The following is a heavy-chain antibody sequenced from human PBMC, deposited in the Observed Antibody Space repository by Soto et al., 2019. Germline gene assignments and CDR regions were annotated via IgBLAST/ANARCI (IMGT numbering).Heavy chain of an antibody. V-gene: IGHV3-74*01. D-gene: IGHD6-13*01. CDR3: ATFGISWSSAY. J-gene: IGHJ4*02. CDR2: INTDGSFT. CDR1: AFIFNNYW. Sequence: PGGSRRLSCAASAFIFNNYWMHWVRQAPGKGLVWVSRINTDGSFTSYADSVKGRFTISRDTAKNTLYLQMHSLRAEDTAMYYCATFGISWSSAYWGQGTLVTVSS.